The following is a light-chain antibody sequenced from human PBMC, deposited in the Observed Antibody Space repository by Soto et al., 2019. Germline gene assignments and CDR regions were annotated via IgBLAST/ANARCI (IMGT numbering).Light chain of an antibody. CDR1: QSVTSGY. CDR2: GAS. Sequence: EIVLTQSPGTLSLSLGEKVTLSCRASQSVTSGYLAWYHQKPGQPPRLLIYGASSRATGVPDRFSGSGSGTDFTLTISRLEPEDSAVYYCQQYGRSPLTFGGGTKVEI. J-gene: IGKJ4*01. CDR3: QQYGRSPLT. V-gene: IGKV3-20*01.